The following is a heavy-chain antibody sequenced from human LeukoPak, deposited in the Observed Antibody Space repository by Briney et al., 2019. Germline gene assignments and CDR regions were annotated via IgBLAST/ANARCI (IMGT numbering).Heavy chain of an antibody. CDR2: IYTSGSA. CDR3: ARDPGRGLGSSSPSNAFDI. Sequence: SETLSLTCTVSGGSISSYYWSWIRQPAGKGLEWIGRIYTSGSANYNPSLKSRVTMSVDTSKNQFSLKLSSVTAADTAVYYCARDPGRGLGSSSPSNAFDIWGQGTMVTVSS. V-gene: IGHV4-4*07. J-gene: IGHJ3*02. D-gene: IGHD6-6*01. CDR1: GGSISSYY.